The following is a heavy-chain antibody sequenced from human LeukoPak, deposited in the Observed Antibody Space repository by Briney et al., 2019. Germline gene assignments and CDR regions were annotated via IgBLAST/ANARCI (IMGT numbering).Heavy chain of an antibody. CDR1: GFTFSSYA. J-gene: IGHJ3*02. CDR2: IKQDGSEK. V-gene: IGHV3-7*01. Sequence: PGGSLRLSCAASGFTFSSYAMSWVRQAPGKGLEWVANIKQDGSEKYYVDSVKGRFTISRDNAKNSLYLQMNSLRAEDTAVYYCARESYYDSSGYYFSSDAFDIWGQGTMVTVSS. D-gene: IGHD3-22*01. CDR3: ARESYYDSSGYYFSSDAFDI.